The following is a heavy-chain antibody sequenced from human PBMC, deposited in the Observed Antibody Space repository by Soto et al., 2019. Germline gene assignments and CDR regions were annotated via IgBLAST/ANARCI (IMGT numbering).Heavy chain of an antibody. CDR3: AKDRSWGSGSYTDFAY. CDR2: ISGSGATT. D-gene: IGHD1-26*01. Sequence: EVQLLESGGGLVQPGGSLKLSCAASGFTFSIYAMTWVRQAPGKGLEWVSGISGSGATTYFADSVKGRITVSRDNSKNTLYLHMNSLRADDTAVYYCAKDRSWGSGSYTDFAYWCQASQVTVSS. V-gene: IGHV3-23*01. J-gene: IGHJ4*02. CDR1: GFTFSIYA.